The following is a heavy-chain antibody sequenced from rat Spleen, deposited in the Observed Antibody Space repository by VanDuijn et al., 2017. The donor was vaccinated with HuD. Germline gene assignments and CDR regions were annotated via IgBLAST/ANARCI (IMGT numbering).Heavy chain of an antibody. Sequence: EVQLVESGGGLVQPGRSLKLSCAASGFTFSNYGMAWVRQAPTKGLEWVATLSYDGTTTYYRDSVKGQFTISRDVAKSTLFLQMDSLRSEDTATYYCARRHFGYTDYFDYWGQGVMVTVSS. J-gene: IGHJ2*01. CDR3: ARRHFGYTDYFDY. D-gene: IGHD1-4*01. CDR1: GFTFSNYG. CDR2: LSYDGTTT. V-gene: IGHV5-29*01.